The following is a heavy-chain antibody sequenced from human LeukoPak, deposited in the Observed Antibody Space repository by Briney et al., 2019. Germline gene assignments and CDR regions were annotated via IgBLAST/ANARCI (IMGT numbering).Heavy chain of an antibody. J-gene: IGHJ4*02. CDR1: GFTFSTYG. V-gene: IGHV3-30*03. D-gene: IGHD6-19*01. CDR3: VRNLAVAGTCFDS. CDR2: MSHDGSIE. Sequence: GGSLRLSCIASGFTFSTYGMHWVRQAPGKGLEWVAVMSHDGSIEKYAGSVKGRFTISRDNAESSLFLQMNSLRAEDTAVYYCVRNLAVAGTCFDSWGQGTLVTVSS.